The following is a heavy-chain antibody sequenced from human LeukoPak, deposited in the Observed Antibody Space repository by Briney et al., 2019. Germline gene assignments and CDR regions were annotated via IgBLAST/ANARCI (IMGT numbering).Heavy chain of an antibody. CDR3: ARSMFGGVIVPFDY. CDR2: IYHSGST. D-gene: IGHD3-16*02. Sequence: SETLSLTCTVSGYSISSGYYWGWIRPPPGKGLEWIGSIYHSGSTYYNPSLKSRVTISVDTSKNQFSLKLSSVTAADTAVYYCARSMFGGVIVPFDYWGQGTLVTVSS. V-gene: IGHV4-38-2*02. J-gene: IGHJ4*02. CDR1: GYSISSGYY.